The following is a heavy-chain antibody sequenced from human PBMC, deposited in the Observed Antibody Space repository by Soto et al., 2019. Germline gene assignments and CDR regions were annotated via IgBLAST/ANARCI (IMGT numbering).Heavy chain of an antibody. D-gene: IGHD1-1*01. J-gene: IGHJ4*02. CDR3: TRGPRSTSTGTGAF. CDR2: INDDGIST. V-gene: IGHV3-74*01. CDR1: GFTFSTYW. Sequence: GSLRLSCAASGFTFSTYWMHWVRQVPGKGPEWVSRINDDGISTNYADSVKGRFTISRDNAKNTLYLQMNALRVEDTAVYYCTRGPRSTSTGTGAFWGQGTLVTVSS.